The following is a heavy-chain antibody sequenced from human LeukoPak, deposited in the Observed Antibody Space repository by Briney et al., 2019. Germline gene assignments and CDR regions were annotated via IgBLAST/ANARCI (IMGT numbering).Heavy chain of an antibody. D-gene: IGHD6-6*01. CDR2: IRYDGSNK. V-gene: IGHV3-30*02. J-gene: IGHJ6*03. Sequence: GGSLRLSCAASGFTFIYYDMHWVRQAPGKGLEWVASIRYDGSNKYYADSVKGRFTISRDNSKNTLYLQMNSLRAEDTAVYYCARGRGIAARQYYYYMDVWGKGTTVTVSS. CDR1: GFTFIYYD. CDR3: ARGRGIAARQYYYYMDV.